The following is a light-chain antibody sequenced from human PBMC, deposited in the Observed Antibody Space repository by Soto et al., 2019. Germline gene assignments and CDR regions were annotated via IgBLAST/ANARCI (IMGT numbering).Light chain of an antibody. J-gene: IGKJ4*01. Sequence: DIVMTQSLDSLAVSLGERATINCKSSQSVSYSSNIQNYLAWYQQKPGQPPKLLIYWASTRESGVPDRFSGSGSGTDFTLTISSLQAEDVAVYYCQQYYRIPLTFGGGTKVEIK. CDR3: QQYYRIPLT. CDR1: QSVSYSSNIQNY. CDR2: WAS. V-gene: IGKV4-1*01.